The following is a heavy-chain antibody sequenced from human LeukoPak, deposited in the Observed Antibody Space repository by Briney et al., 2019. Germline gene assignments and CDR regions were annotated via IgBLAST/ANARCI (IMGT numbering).Heavy chain of an antibody. CDR3: ARGECRGGSCYSLDY. CDR2: SNAGNGNT. V-gene: IGHV1-3*02. CDR1: GYTFTSYG. J-gene: IGHJ4*02. Sequence: GASVKVSCKASGYTFTSYGICWVRQAPEQRLGWMGWSNAGNGNTKNSQEFQGRVTITRDTSASTAYMELSSLRSEDMAVYYCARGECRGGSCYSLDYWGQGTLVTVSS. D-gene: IGHD2-15*01.